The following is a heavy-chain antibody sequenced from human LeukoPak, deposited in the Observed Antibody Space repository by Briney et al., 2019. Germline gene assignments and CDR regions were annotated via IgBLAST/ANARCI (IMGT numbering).Heavy chain of an antibody. CDR2: VYYGGDA. V-gene: IGHV4-39*01. CDR3: ARLFSRGWPYYYGLGA. CDR1: GGSIDSSGSY. J-gene: IGHJ6*02. Sequence: SGTLSLTCTVSGGSIDSSGSYWGWLRQPPGKGLEWIGCVYYGGDAYYNPSLKSRVTISADLSKNQFSLSLISVTAADTALYYCARLFSRGWPYYYGLGAWGQGTTVTVSS. D-gene: IGHD6-19*01.